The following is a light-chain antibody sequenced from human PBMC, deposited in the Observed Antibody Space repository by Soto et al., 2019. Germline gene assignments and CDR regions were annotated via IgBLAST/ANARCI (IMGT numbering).Light chain of an antibody. CDR3: QQYTNWPYT. CDR1: QSVGSV. CDR2: GAS. V-gene: IGKV3-15*01. Sequence: EIVMMQSPATLSVSPRERAALSCMASQSVGSVLAWYQQTAGQAPWLLIFGASTRASGIPARFSGSGSGTEFTLTISSLLSEDFAVYPCQQYTNWPYTFGQGTKLEIK. J-gene: IGKJ2*01.